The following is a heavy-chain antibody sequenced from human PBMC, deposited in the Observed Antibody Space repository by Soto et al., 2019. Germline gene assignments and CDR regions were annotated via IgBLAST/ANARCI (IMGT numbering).Heavy chain of an antibody. J-gene: IGHJ5*02. CDR2: IYYSGST. D-gene: IGHD3-10*01. Sequence: SETLSLTCTVSGGSISSGGYYWSWIRQHPGKGLEWIGYIYYSGSTYYNPSLKSRVTISVDTSKNQFSLKLSSVTAADTAVYYCARGGSGSYYILYNWFHPWGQGTLVTVSS. V-gene: IGHV4-31*03. CDR1: GGSISSGGYY. CDR3: ARGGSGSYYILYNWFHP.